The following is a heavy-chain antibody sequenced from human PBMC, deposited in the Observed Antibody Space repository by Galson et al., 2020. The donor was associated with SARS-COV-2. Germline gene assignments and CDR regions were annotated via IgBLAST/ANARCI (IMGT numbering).Heavy chain of an antibody. V-gene: IGHV2-70*13. CDR3: ARRHYYYGLDV. Sequence: SGPTLVKPTQTLTLTCTFSGFLLSTSGMSVTWIRQPPGKALEWLALIDWDGDKYYSTSLKTRLTISKDTSKDQVVFKMTNVDPVDTATYYCARRHYYYGLDVWGPGTTVTVS. J-gene: IGHJ6*02. CDR2: IDWDGDK. CDR1: GFLLSTSGMS.